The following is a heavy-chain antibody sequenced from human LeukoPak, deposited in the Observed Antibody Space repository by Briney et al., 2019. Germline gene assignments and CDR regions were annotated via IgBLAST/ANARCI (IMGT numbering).Heavy chain of an antibody. J-gene: IGHJ6*03. CDR2: INNSGST. V-gene: IGHV4-34*01. CDR1: GGSFSGYY. CDR3: ARSPRYYYGSGSYFKPNYYYYMDV. Sequence: KPSETLSLTCAVYGGSFSGYYWSWIRQPPGKGLEWIGEINNSGSTNYNPSLKSRVTISVDTSKNQFSLKLSSVTAADTAVYYCARSPRYYYGSGSYFKPNYYYYMDVWGKGTTVTVSS. D-gene: IGHD3-10*01.